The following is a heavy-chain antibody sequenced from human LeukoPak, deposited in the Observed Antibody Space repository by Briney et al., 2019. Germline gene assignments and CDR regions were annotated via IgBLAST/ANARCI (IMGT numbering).Heavy chain of an antibody. D-gene: IGHD3-22*01. V-gene: IGHV4-34*01. CDR2: INHSGST. CDR3: ACYGSSGYGPRFDY. Sequence: PSETLSLTCAVYGGSFSGYYWSWIRQPPGKGLEWIGEINHSGSTNYNPSLKSRVTISVDTSKNQFSLKLSSVTAADTAVYYCACYGSSGYGPRFDYWGQGTLVTVSS. J-gene: IGHJ4*02. CDR1: GGSFSGYY.